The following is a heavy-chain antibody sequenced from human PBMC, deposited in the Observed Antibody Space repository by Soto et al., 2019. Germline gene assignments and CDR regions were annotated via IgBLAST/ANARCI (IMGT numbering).Heavy chain of an antibody. CDR2: IYYSGST. J-gene: IGHJ4*02. CDR1: GGSMSGYY. V-gene: IGHV4-59*01. CDR3: ARTVAGTGYFDC. D-gene: IGHD6-19*01. Sequence: SETLSLTCTVSGGSMSGYYWSWIRQPPGKELDWIGYIYYSGSTTYNPSLKSRVTISVDTSKNQFSLKLSSVTAADTAVYYCARTVAGTGYFDCWGQGTLVTVSS.